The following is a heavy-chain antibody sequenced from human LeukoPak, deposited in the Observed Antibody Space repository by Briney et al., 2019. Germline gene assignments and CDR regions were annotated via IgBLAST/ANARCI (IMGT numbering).Heavy chain of an antibody. CDR2: ISYDGSNK. Sequence: GGSLRLSCAASGFTFSSYGMHWVRQAPGKGLEWVAVISYDGSNKYYADSVKGRFTISRDNSKNTLYLQMNSLRAEDTAVYYCVRSDWFDPWGQGTLVTVSS. J-gene: IGHJ5*02. CDR1: GFTFSSYG. V-gene: IGHV3-30*03. CDR3: VRSDWFDP.